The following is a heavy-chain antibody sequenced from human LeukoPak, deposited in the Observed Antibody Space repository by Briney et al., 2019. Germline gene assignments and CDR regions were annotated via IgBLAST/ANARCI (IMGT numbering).Heavy chain of an antibody. CDR2: IYCSGSN. Sequence: SETLSLTCTVSGYSISSGYYWGWIRQPPGKGLDWNGRIYCSGSNYYNPSLKSRVTISVDTSKNQFSLKLSSVTAADTAVYYCARDRGNLDAFDIWGQGTMVAVSS. CDR1: GYSISSGYY. V-gene: IGHV4-38-2*02. J-gene: IGHJ3*02. D-gene: IGHD4-23*01. CDR3: ARDRGNLDAFDI.